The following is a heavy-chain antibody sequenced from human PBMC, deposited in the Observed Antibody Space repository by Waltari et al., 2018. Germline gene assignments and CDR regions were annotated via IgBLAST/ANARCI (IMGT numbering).Heavy chain of an antibody. D-gene: IGHD4-17*01. Sequence: SWVQQAPGQGLEWMGWISAYNGNTNYAQKLQGRVTMTTDTSTSTAYMELRSLRSDDTAVYYCARDLAVNDYYYGMDVWGQGTTVTVSS. CDR3: ARDLAVNDYYYGMDV. CDR2: ISAYNGNT. V-gene: IGHV1-18*01. J-gene: IGHJ6*02.